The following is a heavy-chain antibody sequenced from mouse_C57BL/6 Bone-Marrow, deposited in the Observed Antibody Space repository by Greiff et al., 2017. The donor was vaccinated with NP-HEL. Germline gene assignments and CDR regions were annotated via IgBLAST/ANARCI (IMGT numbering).Heavy chain of an antibody. J-gene: IGHJ3*01. D-gene: IGHD1-1*01. Sequence: QVQLKQSGAELASPGASVALSCKASGYTFTDHIMNWVKKRPGQGLEWIGRIYPVSGETNYNQKFMGKATFSVDRSSSTVYMVLNSLTSEDPAVYYCGRGYGSSSPAWFAYWGQGTLVTVSA. CDR1: GYTFTDHI. CDR2: IYPVSGET. CDR3: GRGYGSSSPAWFAY. V-gene: IGHV1-11*01.